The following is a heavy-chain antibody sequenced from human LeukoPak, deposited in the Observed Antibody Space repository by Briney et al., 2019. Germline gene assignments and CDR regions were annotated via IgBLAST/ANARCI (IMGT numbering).Heavy chain of an antibody. CDR2: IYPGNSAGDSDT. Sequence: GESLKIACKGSGYSFTNYWIGWVRQIPGKGLEWMGIIYPGNSAGDSDTRYRPSARGQVTISADKSISTAYLQWRRLKASDTAMYYCARLGYYGSGNNPFDPWGQGTLVTVSS. D-gene: IGHD3-10*01. J-gene: IGHJ5*02. CDR3: ARLGYYGSGNNPFDP. V-gene: IGHV5-51*01. CDR1: GYSFTNYW.